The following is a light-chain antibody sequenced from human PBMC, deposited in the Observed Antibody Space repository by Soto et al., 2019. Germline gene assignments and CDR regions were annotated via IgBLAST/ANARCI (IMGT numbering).Light chain of an antibody. CDR3: QQYGSSLRFT. CDR1: QGISSY. Sequence: AIRMTQSPSSLSASTGDRVTITCRASQGISSYLAWYQQKPGKAPKLLIYAASTLQSGVPSRFSGSGSGTDFTLTISCLQSEDFAVYYCQQYGSSLRFTFGPGTKVDIK. V-gene: IGKV1-8*01. CDR2: AAS. J-gene: IGKJ3*01.